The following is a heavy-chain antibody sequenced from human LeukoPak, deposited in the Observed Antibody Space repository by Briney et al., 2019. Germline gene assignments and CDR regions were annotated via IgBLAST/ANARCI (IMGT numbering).Heavy chain of an antibody. CDR1: GFTFSNYG. Sequence: GGSLRLSCVGSGFTFSNYGMTWVRQAPGKGLEWVANIKQDGSEKYYGDSVKGRFTISRDNAKNSLYLQMNSLRVEDTAVYYCPRSPLYGMDVWGQGTTVTVAS. V-gene: IGHV3-7*01. CDR3: PRSPLYGMDV. J-gene: IGHJ6*02. CDR2: IKQDGSEK.